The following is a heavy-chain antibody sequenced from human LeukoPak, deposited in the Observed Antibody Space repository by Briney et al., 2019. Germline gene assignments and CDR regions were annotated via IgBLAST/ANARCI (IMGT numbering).Heavy chain of an antibody. CDR3: ARDLDDSSGYYDY. J-gene: IGHJ4*02. V-gene: IGHV1-2*02. Sequence: ASVTVSCKSSVYTFTVYYMHWVRQAPGQGREWMGWINPNSGGTNYAQKFQGRVTMTRDTSISTAHMELSRLRSDDTAVYYCARDLDDSSGYYDYWGQGTLVTVSS. CDR1: VYTFTVYY. CDR2: INPNSGGT. D-gene: IGHD3-22*01.